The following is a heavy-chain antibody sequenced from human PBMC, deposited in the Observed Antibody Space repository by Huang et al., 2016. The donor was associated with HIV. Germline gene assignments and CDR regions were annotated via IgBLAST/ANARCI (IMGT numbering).Heavy chain of an antibody. CDR2: IYYSGST. V-gene: IGHV4-39*01. J-gene: IGHJ4*02. Sequence: QLQLQESGPGLVKPSETLSLTCTVSGGSISSSSYYWGWLRQPPGKGLEWIGSIYYSGSTYYNPSLKSRVTISVETSKNQFSLKLSSVTAADTAVYYCARLLYRYYFDYWGQGTLVTVSS. CDR1: GGSISSSSYY. CDR3: ARLLYRYYFDY. D-gene: IGHD1-26*01.